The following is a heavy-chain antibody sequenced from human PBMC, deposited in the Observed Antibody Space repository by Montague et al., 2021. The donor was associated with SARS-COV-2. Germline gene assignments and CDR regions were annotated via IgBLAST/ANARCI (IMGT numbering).Heavy chain of an antibody. Sequence: SETLSLTCTVTGDSVISDNYYWSWIRQPPGKGLEWVGFIYESGSTSYNPSLHSRVTITIDTSKNQFSLNLMSVTPADTAVYYCVKGSGYPWGQGTLVTVSS. D-gene: IGHD3-22*01. CDR3: VKGSGYP. CDR2: IYESGST. V-gene: IGHV4-61*01. CDR1: GDSVISDNYY. J-gene: IGHJ5*02.